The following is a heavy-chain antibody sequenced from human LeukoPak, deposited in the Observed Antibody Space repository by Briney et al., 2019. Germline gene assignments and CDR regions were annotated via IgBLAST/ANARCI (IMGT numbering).Heavy chain of an antibody. J-gene: IGHJ6*02. V-gene: IGHV1-8*01. D-gene: IGHD5-12*01. CDR1: GYTFTSYD. CDR3: ARGEATIPYYYYYYGMDV. Sequence: ASVKVSCTASGYTFTSYDINWVRQATGQGLEWMGWMNPNSGNTGYAQKFQGRVTMTRNTSISTAYMELSSLRSEDTAVYYCARGEATIPYYYYYYGMDVRGQGTTVTVSS. CDR2: MNPNSGNT.